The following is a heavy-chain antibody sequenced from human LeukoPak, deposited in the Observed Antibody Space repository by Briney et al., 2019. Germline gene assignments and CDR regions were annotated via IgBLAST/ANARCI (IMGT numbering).Heavy chain of an antibody. CDR3: ARDIRMYSSGWFLDY. CDR2: ISANNGNT. V-gene: IGHV1-18*01. D-gene: IGHD6-19*01. CDR1: GYIFSHYG. J-gene: IGHJ4*02. Sequence: ASVMLSCKASGYIFSHYGISWVRQAPGQGLEWMGWISANNGNTDYAQKLQGRVTLTTDTSTSTAYMELRSLASDDTAVYYCARDIRMYSSGWFLDYWGQGTLVTVSS.